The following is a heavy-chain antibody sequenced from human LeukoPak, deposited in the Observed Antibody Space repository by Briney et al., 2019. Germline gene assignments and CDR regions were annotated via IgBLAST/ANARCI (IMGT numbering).Heavy chain of an antibody. CDR2: ISYDGSNK. Sequence: PGGSLRLSCAASRFTFSSYDMHWVRQAPGKGLEWVAVISYDGSNKYYADSVKGRFTISRDNSKNTLYLQMSSLRAEDTAVYYCAKDLVRYSSSWNPFEYYYYGMDVWGQGTTVTVSS. J-gene: IGHJ6*02. CDR3: AKDLVRYSSSWNPFEYYYYGMDV. V-gene: IGHV3-30*18. CDR1: RFTFSSYD. D-gene: IGHD6-13*01.